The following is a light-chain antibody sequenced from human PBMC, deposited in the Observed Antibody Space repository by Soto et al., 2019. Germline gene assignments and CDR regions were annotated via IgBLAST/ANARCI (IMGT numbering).Light chain of an antibody. V-gene: IGLV2-14*01. Sequence: QSALTQPASVSGSPGQSITISCTGTSSDVGGYNYVSWYQQHPGKAPKLMIYEVSKRPSGVSNRFSGSKYGNTASLTISGLQAEDEADYYCSSYTSSSTRVFGGGTKLTVL. J-gene: IGLJ2*01. CDR1: SSDVGGYNY. CDR2: EVS. CDR3: SSYTSSSTRV.